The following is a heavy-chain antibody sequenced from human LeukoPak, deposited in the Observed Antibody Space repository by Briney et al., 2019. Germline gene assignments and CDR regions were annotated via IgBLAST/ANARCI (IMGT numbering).Heavy chain of an antibody. V-gene: IGHV1-24*01. CDR3: ATAPLYCSGGSCYSRGGFYYYYYGMDV. J-gene: IGHJ6*02. CDR2: FDPEEGET. Sequence: SVKVSGKVSGYTLTELSMHWARQAPGKGPEWMGGFDPEEGETIYAQKFQGKVTMTEDTSTNTADTKLSSLRPEDTAVYYCATAPLYCSGGSCYSRGGFYYYYYGMDVWGQGTTVTVSS. D-gene: IGHD2-15*01. CDR1: GYTLTELS.